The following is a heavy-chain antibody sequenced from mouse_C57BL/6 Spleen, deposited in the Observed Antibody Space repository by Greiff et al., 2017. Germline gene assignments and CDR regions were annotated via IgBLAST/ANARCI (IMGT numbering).Heavy chain of an antibody. CDR3: ASGGYCGNYWGVLDY. Sequence: QVQLQQPGAELVKPGASVKMSCKASGYTFTSYWITWVKQRPGQGLEWIGDIYPGSGSTNYNEKFKSKATLTVDKSSSTASMQLSSLTSEGTAVYYCASGGYCGNYWGVLDYWGQGTTLTVSS. CDR2: IYPGSGST. CDR1: GYTFTSYW. V-gene: IGHV1-55*01. J-gene: IGHJ2*01. D-gene: IGHD2-1*01.